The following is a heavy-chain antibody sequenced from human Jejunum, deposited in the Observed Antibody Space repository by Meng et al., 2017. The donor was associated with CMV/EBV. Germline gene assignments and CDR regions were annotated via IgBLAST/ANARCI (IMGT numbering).Heavy chain of an antibody. CDR1: GYTVTDYH. J-gene: IGHJ4*02. V-gene: IGHV1-2*02. Sequence: KASGYTVTDYHRHWVRQAPGQGLECVGWMSPNSGDTTYTQKFQGRVTLTSDTSITTAYMELSRLKSDDTAVYFCARNWGGGSYYLDYWGQGTLVTVSS. D-gene: IGHD2-21*01. CDR2: MSPNSGDT. CDR3: ARNWGGGSYYLDY.